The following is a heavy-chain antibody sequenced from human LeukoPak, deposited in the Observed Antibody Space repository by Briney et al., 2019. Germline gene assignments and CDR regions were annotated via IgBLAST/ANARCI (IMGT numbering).Heavy chain of an antibody. V-gene: IGHV3-30*18. CDR2: ISYDGNYK. CDR3: AKDRAAGHDYIFDY. Sequence: GGSLRLSCAASGFTFSSYGMHWVRQAPGKGLEWVAVISYDGNYKYYPDPVKGRFTISRDNSKNTLYLQMNSLRAEDTAVYYCAKDRAAGHDYIFDYWGQGTLVTVSS. J-gene: IGHJ4*02. CDR1: GFTFSSYG. D-gene: IGHD4/OR15-4a*01.